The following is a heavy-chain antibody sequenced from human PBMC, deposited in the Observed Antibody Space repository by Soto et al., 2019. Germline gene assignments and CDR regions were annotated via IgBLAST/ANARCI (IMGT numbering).Heavy chain of an antibody. CDR1: GFTFSSYG. Sequence: QVQLVESGGGVVQPGRSRRLSCAASGFTFSSYGMYWVSQAPGKGLEWVAVILYDGSNKYYADSVKGRFTISRDNSKNALYLQINSLRAEDTAVYYCARNMGMDVWGQGTKVTVSS. V-gene: IGHV3-33*01. J-gene: IGHJ6*02. CDR3: ARNMGMDV. CDR2: ILYDGSNK.